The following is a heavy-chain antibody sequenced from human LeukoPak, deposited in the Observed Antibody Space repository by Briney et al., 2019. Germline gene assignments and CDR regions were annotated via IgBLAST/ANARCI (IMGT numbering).Heavy chain of an antibody. CDR3: ARPPSTITSPYYYYGMDV. CDR1: GFTFSSYA. V-gene: IGHV3-30-3*01. J-gene: IGHJ6*02. Sequence: PGGSLRLSCAASGFTFSSYAMHWVRQAPGKGLEWVAVISYDGSNKYYADSVKGRFTISRDNSKNTLYLQMNSLRAEDTAVYYCARPPSTITSPYYYYGMDVWGQGTTVTVSS. CDR2: ISYDGSNK. D-gene: IGHD3-16*01.